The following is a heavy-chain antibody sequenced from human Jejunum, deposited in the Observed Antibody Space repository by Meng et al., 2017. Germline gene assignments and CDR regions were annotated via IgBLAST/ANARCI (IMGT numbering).Heavy chain of an antibody. CDR2: IRQDGSEI. CDR1: GFTFSSYW. CDR3: ARIFYSSDSHWVGDY. Sequence: GGSLRLSCAASGFTFSSYWMSWVRQAPGKGLEWVANIRQDGSEIYYVDSVKGRFTISRDNAKSSLYLQMNSLRADDTAVYYCARIFYSSDSHWVGDYWGQGTLVTVSS. V-gene: IGHV3-7*01. J-gene: IGHJ4*02. D-gene: IGHD6-25*01.